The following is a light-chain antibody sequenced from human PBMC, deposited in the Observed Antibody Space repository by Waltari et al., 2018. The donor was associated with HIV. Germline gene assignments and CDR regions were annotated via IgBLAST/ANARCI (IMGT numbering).Light chain of an antibody. CDR3: QSADSGGTWDV. CDR2: KDN. CDR1: ALAKQY. Sequence: SYELTQLPSVSVSPGQTARITCSGDALAKQYAYWYQQKPGQAPVLMISKDNERPSGTPERFSGSSSGTTVTLTISGVQAEDEADYYCQSADSGGTWDVFGGGTKLTVL. V-gene: IGLV3-25*03. J-gene: IGLJ2*01.